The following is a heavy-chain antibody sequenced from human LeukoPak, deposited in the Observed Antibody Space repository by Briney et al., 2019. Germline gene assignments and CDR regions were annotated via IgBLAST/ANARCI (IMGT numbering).Heavy chain of an antibody. CDR3: ARDLSGSYSVDY. CDR1: GFTFRSHG. V-gene: IGHV3-30-3*01. CDR2: ISYGGSKK. Sequence: GGSLRLSCAASGFTFRSHGMHWVRQAPGKGLEWAAVISYGGSKKDYADSVKGRFTISRDSSKNTVYLQMNSLRTEDTAFYYCARDLSGSYSVDYWGQGTLVTVSS. J-gene: IGHJ4*02. D-gene: IGHD3-10*01.